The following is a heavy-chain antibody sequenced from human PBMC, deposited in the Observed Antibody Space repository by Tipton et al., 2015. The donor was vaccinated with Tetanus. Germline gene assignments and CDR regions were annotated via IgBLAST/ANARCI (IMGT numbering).Heavy chain of an antibody. J-gene: IGHJ4*02. V-gene: IGHV4-34*01. CDR2: INHSGST. Sequence: TLSLTCAVYGGSFSGYYWSWIRQPPGKGLEWIGEINHSGSTNYNPSLKSRVTISVDTSKNQFSLKLSSVTAADTAVYYCARLGGSYSGGSENYWGQGTLVTVSS. CDR1: GGSFSGYY. CDR3: ARLGGSYSGGSENY. D-gene: IGHD1-26*01.